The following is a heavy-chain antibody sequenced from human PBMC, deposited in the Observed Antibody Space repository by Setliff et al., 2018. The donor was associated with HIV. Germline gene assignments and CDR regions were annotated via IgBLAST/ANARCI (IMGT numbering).Heavy chain of an antibody. CDR1: GFTFSDYY. J-gene: IGHJ2*01. CDR2: ISSSGSTV. V-gene: IGHV3-11*04. D-gene: IGHD2-15*01. CDR3: ARAPYCSGGSCSSYWYFDL. Sequence: GGSLRLSCAASGFTFSDYYMSWIRQAPGKGLEWVSYISSSGSTVYYADSVKGRFTISRDNAKNSLYLQMNSLRAEDTAVYYCARAPYCSGGSCSSYWYFDLWGRGTLVTVSS.